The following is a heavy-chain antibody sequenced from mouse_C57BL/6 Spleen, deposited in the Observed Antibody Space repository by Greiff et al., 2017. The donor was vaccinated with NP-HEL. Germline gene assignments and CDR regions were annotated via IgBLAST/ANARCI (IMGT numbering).Heavy chain of an antibody. CDR1: GYAFSSSW. V-gene: IGHV1-82*01. CDR3: ASTTVVEGYFDN. CDR2: IYPGDGDT. Sequence: VQLQESGPELVKPGASVKISCKASGYAFSSSWMNWVKQRPGKGLEWIGRIYPGDGDTNYNGKFKGKATLTADKSSSTAYMQLSSLTSEDSAVYFCASTTVVEGYFDNWGEDTTLTESS. D-gene: IGHD1-1*01. J-gene: IGHJ2*01.